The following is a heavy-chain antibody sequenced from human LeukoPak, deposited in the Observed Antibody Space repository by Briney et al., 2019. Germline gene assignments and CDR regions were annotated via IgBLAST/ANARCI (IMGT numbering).Heavy chain of an antibody. Sequence: GGSLRLSCAASGFTFSSYAMHWVRQAPGKGLEWVAVISYDGSNKYYADSVKGRFTISRDNSKNTLFLQMNWLRAEDTAIYYCSGYSDYDDCWGQGTLVTVSS. D-gene: IGHD5-12*01. CDR3: SGYSDYDDC. CDR1: GFTFSSYA. CDR2: ISYDGSNK. V-gene: IGHV3-30-3*01. J-gene: IGHJ4*02.